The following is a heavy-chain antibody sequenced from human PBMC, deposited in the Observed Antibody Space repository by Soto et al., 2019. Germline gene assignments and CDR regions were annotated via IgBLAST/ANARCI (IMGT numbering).Heavy chain of an antibody. J-gene: IGHJ4*02. CDR2: VSHDGRNT. CDR1: GFTFSDYA. Sequence: VQLVESGGGVVQPGRSLRLSCAASGFTFSDYAMHWVRQAPGKGLEWVAVVSHDGRNTHYADSVKGRFTISRDSSKNILSLAITRLRVEDTPVYYCAQGGRLRLVTSDFNYWGQGALVTVSS. D-gene: IGHD6-19*01. V-gene: IGHV3-30*03. CDR3: AQGGRLRLVTSDFNY.